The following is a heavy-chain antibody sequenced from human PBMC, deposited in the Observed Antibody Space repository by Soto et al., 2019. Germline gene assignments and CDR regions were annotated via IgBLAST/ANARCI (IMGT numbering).Heavy chain of an antibody. J-gene: IGHJ4*02. D-gene: IGHD6-19*01. Sequence: GGSLRLSCAASGFAFSSYTMSWVRQTPGKGLEWVSSISASGGSTYYGDSLKGRFSISRDNSKNTLNLHIKSLGVEDSAVYYCAKDRGGFARGWEYYDFWGQGTQVTVSS. CDR1: GFAFSSYT. CDR2: ISASGGST. V-gene: IGHV3-23*01. CDR3: AKDRGGFARGWEYYDF.